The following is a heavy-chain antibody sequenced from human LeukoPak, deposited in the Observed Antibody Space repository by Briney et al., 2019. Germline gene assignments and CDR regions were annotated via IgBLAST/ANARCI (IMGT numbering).Heavy chain of an antibody. D-gene: IGHD6-19*01. CDR1: GFTLRNYA. CDR2: ISIDGSRQ. Sequence: GGSLRLSCAPSIGFTLRNYAIHWVRQAPGRGLEWVAVISIDGSRQHYADFLVGRFTISRDNSKNTVSLQMSSLRTEDTAVYFCAREQGGSGWSGFDYWGQGTLVTVSS. V-gene: IGHV3-30*15. J-gene: IGHJ4*02. CDR3: AREQGGSGWSGFDY.